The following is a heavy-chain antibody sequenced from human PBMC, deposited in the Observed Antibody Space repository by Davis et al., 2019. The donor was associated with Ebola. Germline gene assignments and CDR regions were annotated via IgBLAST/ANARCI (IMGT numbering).Heavy chain of an antibody. J-gene: IGHJ4*02. CDR2: IWYDGSNK. CDR3: AREGNNWNYQERYFDY. V-gene: IGHV3-33*01. D-gene: IGHD1-7*01. CDR1: GFTFSSYG. Sequence: PGGSLRLSCAASGFTFSSYGMHWVRQAPGKGLEWVAVIWYDGSNKYYADSVKGRFTISRDNSKNTLYLQMNSLRAEDTAVYYCAREGNNWNYQERYFDYWGQGTLVTVSS.